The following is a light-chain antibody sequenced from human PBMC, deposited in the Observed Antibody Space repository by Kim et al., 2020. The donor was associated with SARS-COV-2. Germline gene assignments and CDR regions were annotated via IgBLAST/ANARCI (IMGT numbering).Light chain of an antibody. V-gene: IGLV6-57*03. J-gene: IGLJ3*02. Sequence: VHNYCSRSRASIASNDLQWDQQRPGRAPATVIYEDNQRPAGVPARFSGSIDSASTAASLTISGLKTEDEADYYCQSYDSSSYWVFGGGTQLTVL. CDR1: RASIASND. CDR2: EDN. CDR3: QSYDSSSYWV.